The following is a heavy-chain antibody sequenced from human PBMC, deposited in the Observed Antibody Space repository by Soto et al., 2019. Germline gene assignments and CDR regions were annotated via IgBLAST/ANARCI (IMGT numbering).Heavy chain of an antibody. V-gene: IGHV4-39*01. CDR3: ARRDSGRPLDI. Sequence: QLQLQESGPGLVKPSETLSLTCTVSGGSLSSNNYYWGWVRQPPGKGLEWLGNIYYNGYTYYNPSLKSRVTISVDTSKYQLFLKLISVTAADTAVYYCARRDSGRPLDIWGQGTMVTVSS. D-gene: IGHD1-26*01. CDR2: IYYNGYT. J-gene: IGHJ3*02. CDR1: GGSLSSNNYY.